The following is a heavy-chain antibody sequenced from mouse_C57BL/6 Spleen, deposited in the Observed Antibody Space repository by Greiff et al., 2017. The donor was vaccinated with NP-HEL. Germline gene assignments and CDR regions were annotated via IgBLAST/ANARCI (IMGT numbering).Heavy chain of an antibody. J-gene: IGHJ1*03. D-gene: IGHD1-1*01. Sequence: EVKLMESGGDLVKPGGSLKLSCAASGFTFSSYGMSWVRQTPDKRLEWVATISSGGSYTYYPDSVKGRFTISRDNAKNTLYLQMSSLKSEDTAMYYCARHGGSSYNFDVWGTGTTVTVSS. CDR2: ISSGGSYT. CDR3: ARHGGSSYNFDV. CDR1: GFTFSSYG. V-gene: IGHV5-6*01.